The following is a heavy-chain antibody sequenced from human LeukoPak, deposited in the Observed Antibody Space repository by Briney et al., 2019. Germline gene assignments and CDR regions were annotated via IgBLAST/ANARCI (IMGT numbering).Heavy chain of an antibody. D-gene: IGHD6-19*01. CDR2: INPSGGST. J-gene: IGHJ4*02. Sequence: ASVRVSCTASGGTFSSYAISWVRQAPGQGLEWMGIINPSGGSTSYAQKFQGRVTMTRDTSTSSVYMELSSLRSEDTAVYYCARIIAVAVPDYWGQGTLVTVSS. V-gene: IGHV1-46*01. CDR1: GGTFSSYA. CDR3: ARIIAVAVPDY.